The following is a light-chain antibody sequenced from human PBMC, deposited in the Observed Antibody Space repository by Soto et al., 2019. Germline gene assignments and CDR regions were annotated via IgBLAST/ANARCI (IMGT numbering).Light chain of an antibody. CDR3: HQYHNFPRT. CDR1: QSISNW. V-gene: IGKV1-5*01. CDR2: HAS. Sequence: DNPRRQSRSTLPESVGDRVTITCRASQSISNWLAWYQQKPGTAPKLLIYHASTLESGVPSRFSGSGSGTEFTLTVSSLQPDDFATYYCHQYHNFPRTFGQGTKVDIK. J-gene: IGKJ1*01.